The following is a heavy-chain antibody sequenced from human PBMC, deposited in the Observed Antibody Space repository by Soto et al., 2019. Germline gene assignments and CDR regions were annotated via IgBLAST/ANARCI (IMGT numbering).Heavy chain of an antibody. CDR1: GFTFSSYG. V-gene: IGHV3-30*18. Sequence: PGGSLRLSCAASGFTFSSYGMHWVRQAPGKGLEWVAVISYDGSNKYYADSVKGRFTISRDNSKNTLYLQMNSLRAEDTAVYYCANTLMTTVTSIDYWGQGTLVTVSS. J-gene: IGHJ4*02. CDR3: ANTLMTTVTSIDY. D-gene: IGHD4-4*01. CDR2: ISYDGSNK.